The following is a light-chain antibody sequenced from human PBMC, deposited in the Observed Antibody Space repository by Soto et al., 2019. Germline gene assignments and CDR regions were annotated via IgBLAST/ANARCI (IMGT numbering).Light chain of an antibody. J-gene: IGLJ2*01. CDR2: DVF. CDR3: ASYAGTYAV. CDR1: TSDVGTINF. Sequence: QSVLTQPRSVSGSPGQSVTISCTGTTSDVGTINFVSWYQHHPGKAPNFIIFDVFKRPSGVPDRFSGSKSGNTASLTVSCLQTEDEADDYCASYAGTYAVFGGGTKLTVL. V-gene: IGLV2-11*01.